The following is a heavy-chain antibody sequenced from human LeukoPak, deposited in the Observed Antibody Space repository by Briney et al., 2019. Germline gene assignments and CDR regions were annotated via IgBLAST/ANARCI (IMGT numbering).Heavy chain of an antibody. Sequence: GASVKVSCKASGFTFTSSAMQWVRQARGQRLEWIGWIVVGSGNTNYAQKFQERVTITRDMSTSTAYMELSSLRSEDTAVYYCAAVPLMTTVTPFDYWGQGTLVTVSS. CDR3: AAVPLMTTVTPFDY. J-gene: IGHJ4*02. CDR1: GFTFTSSA. D-gene: IGHD4-11*01. V-gene: IGHV1-58*02. CDR2: IVVGSGNT.